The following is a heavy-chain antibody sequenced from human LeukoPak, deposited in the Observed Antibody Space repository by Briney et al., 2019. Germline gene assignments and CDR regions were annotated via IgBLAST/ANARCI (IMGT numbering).Heavy chain of an antibody. CDR1: GYSISSGYY. D-gene: IGHD2-2*01. Sequence: SETLSLTCAVSGYSISSGYYWAWIRQPPGKGLEWIGRIYHSGSTYYNPSLKSRVTISVDTSKNQFSLKLSSVTDADPAVYYCARGSHYCSSTSCQIIDYWGQGTLVTVSS. CDR2: IYHSGST. V-gene: IGHV4-38-2*01. J-gene: IGHJ4*02. CDR3: ARGSHYCSSTSCQIIDY.